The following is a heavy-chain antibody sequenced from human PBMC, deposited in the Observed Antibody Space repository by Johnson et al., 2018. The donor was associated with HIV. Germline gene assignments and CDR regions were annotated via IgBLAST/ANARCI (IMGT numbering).Heavy chain of an antibody. Sequence: MLLVESGGGLVKPGGSLRLSCAASGFTFSDYYMSWIRQAPGKGLEWVSVIYSGGSTYYADSVKGRFTISRDNSKNTLYLQMNSLRAEDTAVYYCARDVAATMIVVGGAYDAFDIWGPGPMVTVSS. J-gene: IGHJ3*02. D-gene: IGHD3-22*01. CDR1: GFTFSDYY. CDR2: IYSGGST. V-gene: IGHV3-66*01. CDR3: ARDVAATMIVVGGAYDAFDI.